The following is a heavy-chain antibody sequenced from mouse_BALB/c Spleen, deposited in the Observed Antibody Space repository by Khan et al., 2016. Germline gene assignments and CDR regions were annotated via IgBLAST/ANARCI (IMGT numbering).Heavy chain of an antibody. CDR3: ARARGEY. Sequence: QVQLKESGPGLVAPSQSLSITCTVSGFSFTGYGVNWVSQPPGKGLEWLGMIWGDGSTAYNSAHISSLSIRKDNSKSQVFLKKNSHQSYVTARYYCARARGEYWGQGTSVTVSS. J-gene: IGHJ4*01. CDR2: IWGDGST. CDR1: GFSFTGYG. V-gene: IGHV2-6-7*01.